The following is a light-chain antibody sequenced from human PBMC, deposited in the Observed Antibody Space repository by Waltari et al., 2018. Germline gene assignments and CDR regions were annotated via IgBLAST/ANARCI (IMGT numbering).Light chain of an antibody. J-gene: IGKJ3*01. V-gene: IGKV3-20*01. CDR2: GAS. CDR1: QSVNNY. CDR3: QQYSSSPLT. Sequence: EIVLTQSPGTLSLSPGERATLSCRASQSVNNYLAWFQQKPGQAPRLLIHGASSRATGIPDRISGSGSGTDFTLTISGLEPQDFAVYYCQQYSSSPLTFGPGTIVDIK.